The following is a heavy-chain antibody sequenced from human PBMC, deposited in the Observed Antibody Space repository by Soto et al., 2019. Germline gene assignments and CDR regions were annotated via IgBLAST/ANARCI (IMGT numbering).Heavy chain of an antibody. CDR3: ARLGSGSYYWFDP. Sequence: ASVKVSCKASGYTFTGYYMHWVRQAPGQGLEWMGWINPNSGGTNYAQKFQGRVTMTRDTSISTAYMELSRLRSDDTAVYYCARLGSGSYYWFDPWGQGTLVTVSS. J-gene: IGHJ5*02. CDR1: GYTFTGYY. V-gene: IGHV1-2*02. D-gene: IGHD1-26*01. CDR2: INPNSGGT.